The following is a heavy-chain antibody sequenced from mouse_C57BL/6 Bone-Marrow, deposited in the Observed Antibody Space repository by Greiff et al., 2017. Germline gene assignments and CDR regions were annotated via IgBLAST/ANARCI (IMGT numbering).Heavy chain of an antibody. J-gene: IGHJ4*01. CDR3: ARRLPHYYAMDY. V-gene: IGHV1-63*01. Sequence: VQLKESGAELVRPGTSVKMSCKASGYTFTNYWIGWAKQRPGHGLEWIGDIYPGGGYTNYNEKFKGKATMTADKSSRTAYMQFSSLTSEDSAIEYCARRLPHYYAMDYWGKGTSVTVSS. D-gene: IGHD3-2*02. CDR2: IYPGGGYT. CDR1: GYTFTNYW.